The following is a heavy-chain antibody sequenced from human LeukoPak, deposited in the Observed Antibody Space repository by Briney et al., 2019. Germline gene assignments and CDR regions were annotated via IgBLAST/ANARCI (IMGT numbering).Heavy chain of an antibody. Sequence: GGSLRLTCAASGFTFSSYSMNWVRQAPGKGLEWVSSISSSSSYIYYADSVKGRFTISRDNAKNSLYLQMNSLRAEDTAVYYCARGHGSSDAFDIWGQGTMVTVSS. D-gene: IGHD1-26*01. CDR1: GFTFSSYS. J-gene: IGHJ3*02. CDR3: ARGHGSSDAFDI. CDR2: ISSSSSYI. V-gene: IGHV3-21*01.